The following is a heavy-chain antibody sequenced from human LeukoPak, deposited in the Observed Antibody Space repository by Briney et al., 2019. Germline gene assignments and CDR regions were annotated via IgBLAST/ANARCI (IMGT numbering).Heavy chain of an antibody. CDR3: ARDGNYGGNFGALDY. Sequence: GGSLRLPCAASGFTFSNFDMNWVRQAPGKGLEWVSYISSSGSPKYYADSVRGRFTISRDNAENSLYLQMNSLRAEDTAVYYCARDGNYGGNFGALDYWGQGTLVTVSS. J-gene: IGHJ4*02. D-gene: IGHD4-23*01. V-gene: IGHV3-48*03. CDR2: ISSSGSPK. CDR1: GFTFSNFD.